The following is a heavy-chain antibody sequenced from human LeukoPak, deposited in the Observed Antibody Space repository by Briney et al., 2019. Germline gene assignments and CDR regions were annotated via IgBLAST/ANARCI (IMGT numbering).Heavy chain of an antibody. V-gene: IGHV4-59*08. J-gene: IGHJ2*01. D-gene: IGHD4-23*01. CDR1: GGSISGYI. Sequence: SETLSLTCTVSGGSISGYIWSWIRQPPGKGLEWIAYIYDNGNTNYNPSLKSRVTIALDTSKTQFSLRLNFVTAADTAVYYCVRLSVVSPHRYFDLWGRGTLVTASS. CDR2: IYDNGNT. CDR3: VRLSVVSPHRYFDL.